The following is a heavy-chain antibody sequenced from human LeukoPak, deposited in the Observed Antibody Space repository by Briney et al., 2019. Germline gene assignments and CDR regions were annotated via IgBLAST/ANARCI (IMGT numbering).Heavy chain of an antibody. CDR2: ISAIGGST. CDR3: ARVYDSSGYYYY. CDR1: IFPYSGDA. J-gene: IGHJ4*02. D-gene: IGHD3-22*01. V-gene: IGHV3-23*01. Sequence: HPGGSLRLSCAASIFPYSGDAMTWVRHARGRGLERVSGISAIGGSTYYADSVKGRFTISRDNSKNTLYLQMNSLRAEDTAVYYCARVYDSSGYYYYWGQGTLVTVSS.